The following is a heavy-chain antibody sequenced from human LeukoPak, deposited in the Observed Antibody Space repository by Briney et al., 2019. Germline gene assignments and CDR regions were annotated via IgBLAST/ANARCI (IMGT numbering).Heavy chain of an antibody. Sequence: GASVKVSCKASGYTFTGYYMHWVRQATGQGLEWMGWMNPNSGNTGYAQKFQGRVTITRNTSISTAYMELSSLRSEDTAVYYCVRVSPYYYYYMDVWGKGTTVTVSS. J-gene: IGHJ6*03. CDR1: GYTFTGYY. CDR3: VRVSPYYYYYMDV. V-gene: IGHV1-8*03. CDR2: MNPNSGNT.